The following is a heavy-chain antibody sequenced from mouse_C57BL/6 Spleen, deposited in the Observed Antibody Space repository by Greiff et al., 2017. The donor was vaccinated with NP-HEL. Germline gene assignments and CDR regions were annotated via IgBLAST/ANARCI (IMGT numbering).Heavy chain of an antibody. CDR2: ISSGSSTI. CDR1: GFTFSDYG. J-gene: IGHJ1*03. Sequence: EVQVVESGGGLVKPGGSLKLSCAASGFTFSDYGMHWVRQAPEKGLEWVAYISSGSSTIYYADTVKGRFTISGDNAKNTLFLQMTSLRSEDTAMYYCARGATMVTGWYFDVWGTGTTVTVSS. D-gene: IGHD2-2*01. V-gene: IGHV5-17*01. CDR3: ARGATMVTGWYFDV.